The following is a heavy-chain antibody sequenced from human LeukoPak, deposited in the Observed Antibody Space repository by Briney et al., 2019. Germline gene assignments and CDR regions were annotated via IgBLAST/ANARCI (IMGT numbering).Heavy chain of an antibody. V-gene: IGHV1-2*02. J-gene: IGHJ3*01. Sequence: ASVKVSGKASGYSFTGHLVHWVRQAPGQGLEWMGWISPNTGGTKYAQKFQGRVTMTRDTSINTAYMELSRLRSDDPAVYYCAREGIIVAVTAVTSDAFDFWGQGTMVTVSS. D-gene: IGHD2-21*02. CDR3: AREGIIVAVTAVTSDAFDF. CDR2: ISPNTGGT. CDR1: GYSFTGHL.